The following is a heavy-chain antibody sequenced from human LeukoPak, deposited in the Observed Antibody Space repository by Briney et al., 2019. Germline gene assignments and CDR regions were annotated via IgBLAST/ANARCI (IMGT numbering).Heavy chain of an antibody. CDR2: INGDGRNI. CDR1: GFTFSSYW. J-gene: IGHJ6*02. CDR3: TRDLMDYDVSTGLHHYYMDV. Sequence: RGSLRLSCVASGFTFSSYWMHWVRQDPRKGLVWVSRINGDGRNINYADSVRGRFTISRDNAKNTLYLQMNTLRVEDTAVYYCTRDLMDYDVSTGLHHYYMDVWGQGTTVTVSS. D-gene: IGHD3-9*01. V-gene: IGHV3-74*01.